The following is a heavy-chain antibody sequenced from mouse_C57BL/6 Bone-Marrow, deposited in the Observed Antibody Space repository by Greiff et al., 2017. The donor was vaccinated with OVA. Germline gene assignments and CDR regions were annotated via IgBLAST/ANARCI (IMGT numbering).Heavy chain of an antibody. CDR1: GYTFTSYW. Sequence: QVQLKQPGAELVKPGASVKVSCKASGYTFTSYWMHWVKQRPGQGLEWIGRIHPSDSDTNYNQKFKGKATLTVDKSSSTAYMQLSSLTSEDSAVYYCAMPLTVAPYYFDYWGQGTTLTVSS. CDR3: AMPLTVAPYYFDY. J-gene: IGHJ2*01. D-gene: IGHD1-1*01. V-gene: IGHV1-74*01. CDR2: IHPSDSDT.